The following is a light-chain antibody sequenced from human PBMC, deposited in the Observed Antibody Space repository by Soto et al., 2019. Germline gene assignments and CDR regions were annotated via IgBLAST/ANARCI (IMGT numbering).Light chain of an antibody. Sequence: EIVLTQSPGTLSLSPGERATLSCRASQSVTSSYLVWYQQKPGQAPRLLIYGASSRATGIPYRFSGSGSGTDFTLTISRLEPEDFAVYYCQKYGSSPVTFGQGTRLEIK. J-gene: IGKJ5*01. CDR3: QKYGSSPVT. V-gene: IGKV3-20*01. CDR2: GAS. CDR1: QSVTSSY.